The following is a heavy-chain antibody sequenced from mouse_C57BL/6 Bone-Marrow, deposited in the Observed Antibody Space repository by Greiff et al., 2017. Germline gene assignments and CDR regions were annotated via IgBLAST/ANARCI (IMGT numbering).Heavy chain of an antibody. J-gene: IGHJ3*01. CDR2: IDPSDSYT. CDR3: AREDITTVGGFAY. CDR1: GYTFTSYW. V-gene: IGHV1-69*01. Sequence: VQLQQPGAELVLPGASVTLSCKASGYTFTSYWMHWVQQRPGQGLEWLGVIDPSDSYTNYNQKFTGKSTLTVDKSSSTAYMQLSSLTSEDSAVYYCAREDITTVGGFAYWGQGTLVTVSA. D-gene: IGHD1-1*01.